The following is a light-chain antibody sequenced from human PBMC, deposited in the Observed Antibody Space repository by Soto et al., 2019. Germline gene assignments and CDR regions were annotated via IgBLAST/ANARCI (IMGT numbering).Light chain of an antibody. J-gene: IGKJ4*01. CDR2: DAS. V-gene: IGKV3-11*01. CDR1: QSVNNI. Sequence: EIVLTQSPATLSLSPGETATLSCRASQSVNNILAWYQQRPGQAPRLLVSDASNRATGVPARFSGNGSGTDFTLTIISLEPADFAVYYCHQRRDWPLTFGGGTNVEL. CDR3: HQRRDWPLT.